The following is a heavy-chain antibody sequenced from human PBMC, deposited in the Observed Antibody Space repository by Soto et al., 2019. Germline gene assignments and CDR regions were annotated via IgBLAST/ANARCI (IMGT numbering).Heavy chain of an antibody. CDR3: AREDDGAGWVEY. J-gene: IGHJ4*02. Sequence: VQLVESGGGVVQPGRSLRLSCAASGFTFSKYGMHWVRQAPGKGLEWVAIIWYDGSNKYYADSVKGRFTISRDNSRNTVYLQMSSLRAEDTAVYYCAREDDGAGWVEYWGQGTLVTVSS. D-gene: IGHD6-13*01. V-gene: IGHV3-33*01. CDR2: IWYDGSNK. CDR1: GFTFSKYG.